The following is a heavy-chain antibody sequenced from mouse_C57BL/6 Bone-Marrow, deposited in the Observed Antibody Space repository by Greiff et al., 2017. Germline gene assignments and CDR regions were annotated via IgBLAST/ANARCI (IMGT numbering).Heavy chain of an antibody. CDR2: IYPGDGDT. Sequence: VQLQQSGPELVKPGASVKISCKASGYAFSSSWMNWVKQRPGKGLEWIGRIYPGDGDTNYNGKFKGKATLTADKSSSTAYMQLSSLTSEDSAVSFYARGDSPAWFAYWGQGTLVTVSA. D-gene: IGHD6-1*01. V-gene: IGHV1-82*01. CDR3: ARGDSPAWFAY. J-gene: IGHJ3*01. CDR1: GYAFSSSW.